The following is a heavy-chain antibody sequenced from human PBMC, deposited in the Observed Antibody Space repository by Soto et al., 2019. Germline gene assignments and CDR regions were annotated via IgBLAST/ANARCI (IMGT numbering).Heavy chain of an antibody. D-gene: IGHD2-2*01. CDR2: ISWNSGSI. Sequence: DVQLVESGGGLVQPGRSLRLSCAASGFTFDDYAMHWVRQAPGKGLEWVSGISWNSGSIGYADSVKGRFTISRDNAKNSLYLQMNSLRAEDTALYYCAKGRDCISTSCYLDYWGQGTLVTVSS. CDR3: AKGRDCISTSCYLDY. J-gene: IGHJ4*02. CDR1: GFTFDDYA. V-gene: IGHV3-9*01.